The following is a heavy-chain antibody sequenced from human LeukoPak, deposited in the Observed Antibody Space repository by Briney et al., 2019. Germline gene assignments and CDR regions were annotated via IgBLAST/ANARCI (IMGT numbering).Heavy chain of an antibody. CDR2: INPDGSEK. CDR1: GFTFSSYW. D-gene: IGHD6-13*01. CDR3: AKRVAAPGTSYFQY. J-gene: IGHJ1*01. Sequence: GGSLRLSCAASGFTFSSYWMTWVRQAPGKGLEWVANINPDGSEKYYVDSVKGRFTISRDNSKNTLYLQMNCLRAEDRAVYYCAKRVAAPGTSYFQYWGQGTLVTVSS. V-gene: IGHV3-7*03.